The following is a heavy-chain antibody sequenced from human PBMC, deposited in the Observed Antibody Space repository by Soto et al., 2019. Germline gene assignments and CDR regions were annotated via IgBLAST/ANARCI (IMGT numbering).Heavy chain of an antibody. D-gene: IGHD7-27*01. CDR1: GYTFTSYA. J-gene: IGHJ3*02. Sequence: ASVKVSCKASGYTFTSYAMHWVRQAPGQRLEWMGWINAGNGNTKYSQKFQGRVTITRDTSASTAYMELSSLRSEDTAVYYCAKELGIGSADDAFDIWGQGTMVTVSS. V-gene: IGHV1-3*01. CDR3: AKELGIGSADDAFDI. CDR2: INAGNGNT.